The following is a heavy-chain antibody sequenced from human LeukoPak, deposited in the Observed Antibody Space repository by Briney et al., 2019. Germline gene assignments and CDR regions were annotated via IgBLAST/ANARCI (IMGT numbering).Heavy chain of an antibody. CDR2: INHSGST. V-gene: IGHV4-34*01. Sequence: SETLSLTCAVYGGSFCGYYWSWIRQPPGKGLEWIGEINHSGSTNYNPSLKSRVNISVDTSKNQFSLKLSSVTAADTAVYYWARPRRRRIADKGAVAFDIWGQGTMVTVSS. J-gene: IGHJ3*02. CDR1: GGSFCGYY. CDR3: ARPRRRRIADKGAVAFDI. D-gene: IGHD6-13*01.